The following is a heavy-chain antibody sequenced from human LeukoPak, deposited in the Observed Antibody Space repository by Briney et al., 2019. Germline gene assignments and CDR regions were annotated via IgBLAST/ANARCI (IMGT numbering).Heavy chain of an antibody. J-gene: IGHJ5*02. Sequence: PLRLSCAASGFTFDDYAMHWVRQAPGKGLEWVSGISWNSGSIGYADSVKGRFTISRDNSKNTLYLQMNSLRAEDTAVYYCAKDLGYCTTWGQGTLVTVSS. V-gene: IGHV3-9*01. CDR2: ISWNSGSI. CDR1: GFTFDDYA. D-gene: IGHD2-8*01. CDR3: AKDLGYCTT.